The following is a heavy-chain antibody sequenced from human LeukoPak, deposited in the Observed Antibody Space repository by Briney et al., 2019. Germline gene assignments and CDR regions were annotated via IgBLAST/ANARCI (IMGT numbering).Heavy chain of an antibody. CDR2: IYPGDSDT. CDR1: GYNFTNYW. V-gene: IGHV5-51*01. J-gene: IGHJ4*02. CDR3: ARQVGNAYYAAYFDY. Sequence: GESLKISRKGAGYNFTNYWIGWVRQMPGEGLEWMGIIYPGDSDTSYSQSFQRQATISADNSIITAHLLWSSLKASDTAMYYCARQVGNAYYAAYFDYWGQGTLVTVSS. D-gene: IGHD3-10*01.